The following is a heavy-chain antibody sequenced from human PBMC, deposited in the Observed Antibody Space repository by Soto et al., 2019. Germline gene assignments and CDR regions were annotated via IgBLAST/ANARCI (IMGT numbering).Heavy chain of an antibody. Sequence: GGSLRLSCAASGFTFSTYAISWVRQAPGKGLEWVSSISGSGDTAYYADSVKGRFTVSRDNSKNTLDLQVNSLRAEDAAVYYCARGSSPVSSYYGVGVWGQGTSVTVSS. CDR2: ISGSGDTA. CDR1: GFTFSTYA. V-gene: IGHV3-23*01. CDR3: ARGSSPVSSYYGVGV. J-gene: IGHJ6*02.